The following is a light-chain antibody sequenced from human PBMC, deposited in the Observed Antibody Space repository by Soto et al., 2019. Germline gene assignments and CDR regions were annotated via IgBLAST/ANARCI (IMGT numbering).Light chain of an antibody. Sequence: QSALTQPASVSGSPGQSITISCTGTSSDVGGYNYVSWYQQHPGKAPKLMIYDVSNRPSEVSNRFSGSKSGNTASLNISGLQAEDEADYYCSSYTSSSTLVVFGGGTKVTVL. CDR1: SSDVGGYNY. CDR2: DVS. J-gene: IGLJ2*01. V-gene: IGLV2-14*01. CDR3: SSYTSSSTLVV.